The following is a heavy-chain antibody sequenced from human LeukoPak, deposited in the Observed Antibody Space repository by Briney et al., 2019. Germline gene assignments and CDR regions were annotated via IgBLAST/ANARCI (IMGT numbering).Heavy chain of an antibody. Sequence: GGSLRLSCAASGFTFNTYGMHWVRQAQGKGLERGALIWYDGSNENYADSVKGRFPISRDNSRNTLYLQMNSLRGEDTAVYYCARGGLTIAEATTSWYLDYWGQGTLVTVSS. CDR2: IWYDGSNE. D-gene: IGHD1-26*01. V-gene: IGHV3-33*01. CDR1: GFTFNTYG. CDR3: ARGGLTIAEATTSWYLDY. J-gene: IGHJ4*02.